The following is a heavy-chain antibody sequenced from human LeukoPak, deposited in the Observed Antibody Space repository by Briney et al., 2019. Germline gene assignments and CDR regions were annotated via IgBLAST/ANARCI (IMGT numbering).Heavy chain of an antibody. CDR3: VRRAGAYSHPYDY. D-gene: IGHD4/OR15-4a*01. V-gene: IGHV3-30*02. J-gene: IGHJ4*02. CDR2: IRYDGSNK. CDR1: GFTFSSYG. Sequence: GGSLRLSYAASGFTFSSYGMHWVRLAPGKGLEWVAFIRYDGSNKYYADSVKGLFTISRDNSKNTLYLQMNSLRAEDTAVYYCVRRAGAYSHPYDYWGQGTLVTVSS.